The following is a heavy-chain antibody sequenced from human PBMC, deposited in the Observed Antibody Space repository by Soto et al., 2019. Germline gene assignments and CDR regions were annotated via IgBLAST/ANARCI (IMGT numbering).Heavy chain of an antibody. V-gene: IGHV3-21*01. CDR1: GFTFSSYS. CDR3: ARDLDYVWGSYRYWGGYFDY. J-gene: IGHJ4*02. Sequence: EVQLVESGGGLVKPGGSLRLSCAASGFTFSSYSMNWVRQAPGKGLEWVSSISSSSSYIYYADSVKGRFTISRDNAKNSLYLQRKSLRAEDTAVYYGARDLDYVWGSYRYWGGYFDYWGQGTLVTVSS. D-gene: IGHD3-16*02. CDR2: ISSSSSYI.